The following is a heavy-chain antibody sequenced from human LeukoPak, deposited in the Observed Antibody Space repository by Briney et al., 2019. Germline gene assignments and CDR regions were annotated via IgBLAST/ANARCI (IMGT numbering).Heavy chain of an antibody. Sequence: GASVKVSCTASGYTFTSYYMHWVRQAPGQGLEWMGIINPSGGSTSYAQKFQGRATMTRDTSTSTVYMELSSLRSEDTAVYYCARERRGSHDEGGNSSSGLFDYWGQGTLVTVSS. J-gene: IGHJ4*02. D-gene: IGHD4-23*01. V-gene: IGHV1-46*01. CDR2: INPSGGST. CDR3: ARERRGSHDEGGNSSSGLFDY. CDR1: GYTFTSYY.